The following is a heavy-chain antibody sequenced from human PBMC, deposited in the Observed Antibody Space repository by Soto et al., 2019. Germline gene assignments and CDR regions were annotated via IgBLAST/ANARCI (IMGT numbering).Heavy chain of an antibody. CDR1: GLDFGSYP. D-gene: IGHD2-21*01. Sequence: DVQLLESGGGLVQPGGSLRLSCAASGLDFGSYPMSWVRKAPGKGLEWVSGMSSLGGSIYYADSVKGRFTISRDNSKNTLYLKMNSLRADDTAVYYCARDWSFDYWGQGALVTVSS. CDR2: MSSLGGSI. J-gene: IGHJ4*02. V-gene: IGHV3-23*01. CDR3: ARDWSFDY.